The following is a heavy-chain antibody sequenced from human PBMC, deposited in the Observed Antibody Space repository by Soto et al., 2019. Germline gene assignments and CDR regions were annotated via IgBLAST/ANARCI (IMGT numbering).Heavy chain of an antibody. D-gene: IGHD3-3*01. CDR2: IDTSGST. V-gene: IGHV4-4*07. CDR1: GGSISTYY. Sequence: SETLSLTCTVSGGSISTYYCNWIRQSAGKGLEWIGRIDTSGSTNYNPSLKSRVTMSVDTSKEQFSLKLSSVTAADTAVYYCARGGHDFWSGPFDYWGQGALVTVSS. CDR3: ARGGHDFWSGPFDY. J-gene: IGHJ4*02.